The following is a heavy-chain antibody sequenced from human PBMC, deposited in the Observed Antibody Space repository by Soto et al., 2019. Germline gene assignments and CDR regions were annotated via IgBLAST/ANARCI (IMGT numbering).Heavy chain of an antibody. V-gene: IGHV3-30-3*01. CDR1: GFTFSSYA. CDR2: ISFHGTNK. D-gene: IGHD5-12*01. Sequence: LRLSCAASGFTFSSYAMHWVRQAPGEGLEWVAVISFHGTNKNYADSVKGRFTISRDNSNNTVFLEMNSLRPEDTAMYYCARDGRAYSGQDSLDFWGQGTPVTVSS. J-gene: IGHJ4*02. CDR3: ARDGRAYSGQDSLDF.